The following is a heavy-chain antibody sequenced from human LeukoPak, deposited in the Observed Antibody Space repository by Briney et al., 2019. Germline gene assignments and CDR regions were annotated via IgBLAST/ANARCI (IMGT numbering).Heavy chain of an antibody. Sequence: GASVKVSCKASGYTFTGYYMHWVRQAPGQGLEWMGWINPNSGGTNYAQKFQGRVTMTRDTSISTAYMELSRLRSDDTAVYYCARPQGDYDSSGYYPLGYWGQGTLVTVSS. CDR1: GYTFTGYY. D-gene: IGHD3-22*01. J-gene: IGHJ4*02. CDR3: ARPQGDYDSSGYYPLGY. V-gene: IGHV1-2*02. CDR2: INPNSGGT.